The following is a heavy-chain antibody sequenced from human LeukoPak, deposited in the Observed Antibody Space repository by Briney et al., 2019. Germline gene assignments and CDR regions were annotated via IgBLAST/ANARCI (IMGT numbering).Heavy chain of an antibody. Sequence: VASVKVSCKASGYTFTGYYIHWVRQAPGQGLEWMGWINPSSGGTNFAQKFQGRVTMTRDTSISTAYMEVSSLRSDDTAVYYCARLRYCSGGSFSSGAFDIWGQGTMVTVSS. J-gene: IGHJ3*02. V-gene: IGHV1-2*02. CDR3: ARLRYCSGGSFSSGAFDI. D-gene: IGHD2-15*01. CDR2: INPSSGGT. CDR1: GYTFTGYY.